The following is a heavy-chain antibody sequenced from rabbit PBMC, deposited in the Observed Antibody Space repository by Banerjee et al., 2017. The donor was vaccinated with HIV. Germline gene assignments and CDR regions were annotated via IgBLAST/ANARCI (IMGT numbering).Heavy chain of an antibody. CDR2: IYPDNGST. J-gene: IGHJ4*01. CDR3: AREDHGSSSPNL. D-gene: IGHD1-1*01. Sequence: QEQLKETGGGLVQPGGSLTLSCKASGFDFSGAYMNWVRQAPGKGLEWIGSIYPDNGSTYYASWAKGRFTISKTSSTTVTLQMTSLTAADTATYFCAREDHGSSSPNLWGQGTLVTVS. CDR1: GFDFSGAYM. V-gene: IGHV1S45*01.